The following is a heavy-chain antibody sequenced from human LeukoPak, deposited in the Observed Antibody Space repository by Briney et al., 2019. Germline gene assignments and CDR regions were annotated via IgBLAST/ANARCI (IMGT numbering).Heavy chain of an antibody. Sequence: PSETLSLTCTVSGGSISSGSYYWSWIRQPAGKGLEWIGRIYTSGSTKYNPSLKSRVTISADTSQNQFSLKLSSVTAADTAVYYCASRKLGNDYWGQGTLVTVSS. V-gene: IGHV4-61*02. CDR2: IYTSGST. D-gene: IGHD7-27*01. J-gene: IGHJ4*02. CDR1: GGSISSGSYY. CDR3: ASRKLGNDY.